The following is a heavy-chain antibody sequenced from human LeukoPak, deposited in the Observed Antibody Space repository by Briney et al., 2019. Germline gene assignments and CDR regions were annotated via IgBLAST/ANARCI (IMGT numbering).Heavy chain of an antibody. CDR3: ASSGYSSGWSYFDY. D-gene: IGHD6-19*01. CDR1: GGSISSYY. V-gene: IGHV4-59*01. Sequence: SETLSLTCTVSGGSISSYYWSWIRQPPGKGLEWIGYIYYSGSTNYNPSLKSRVTISVDTSKNQFSLKLSSVTAADTAVYYCASSGYSSGWSYFDYWGQGTLVTVSS. CDR2: IYYSGST. J-gene: IGHJ4*02.